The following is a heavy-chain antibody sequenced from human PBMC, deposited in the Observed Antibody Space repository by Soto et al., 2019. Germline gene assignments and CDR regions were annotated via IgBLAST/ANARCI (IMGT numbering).Heavy chain of an antibody. CDR2: ISRSSSTT. Sequence: GGSLRLSCAASGFTFSSYSMNWVRQAPGKGLEWVSYISRSSSTTYCADSVKGRCTISRDNAKNSLDLLVNSLRAEDTAGYYCARGPTRDADYFDSWGQATLVTVSS. CDR3: ARGPTRDADYFDS. CDR1: GFTFSSYS. V-gene: IGHV3-48*04. J-gene: IGHJ4*02. D-gene: IGHD2-2*01.